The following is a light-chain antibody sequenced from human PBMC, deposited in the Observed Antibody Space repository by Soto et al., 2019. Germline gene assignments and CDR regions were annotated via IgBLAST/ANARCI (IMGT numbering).Light chain of an antibody. Sequence: DIQSTQSPSFLSAFVPHTAPPTCTSSQAISNYLNWYQQKPGKAPNLLIFGAKTLQSGVPSRFSGSGYGTDFTLTITTLQTEDVGIYYCQQCHATPLTFGKGTLLEIK. CDR3: QQCHATPLT. V-gene: IGKV1-39*01. J-gene: IGKJ5*01. CDR1: QAISNY. CDR2: GAK.